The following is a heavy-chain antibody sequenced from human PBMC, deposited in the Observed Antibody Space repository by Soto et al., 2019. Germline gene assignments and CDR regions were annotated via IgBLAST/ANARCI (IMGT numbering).Heavy chain of an antibody. Sequence: QVQLVESGGGVVQPGRSLRLSCAASGFTFSSYGMHWVRQAPGKGLEWVAVISYDGSNKYYADSVKGRFTISRDNSKNTLYLQMNSLSAEDTAVYYCARSPYSVSYLAYFYYWGQGTLVTVSS. CDR3: ARSPYSVSYLAYFYY. J-gene: IGHJ4*02. V-gene: IGHV3-30*03. CDR1: GFTFSSYG. CDR2: ISYDGSNK. D-gene: IGHD1-26*01.